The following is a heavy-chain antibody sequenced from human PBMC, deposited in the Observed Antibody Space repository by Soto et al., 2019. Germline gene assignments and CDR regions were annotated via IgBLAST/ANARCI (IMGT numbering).Heavy chain of an antibody. Sequence: PSETLSLTCTVSGDSLRNYYWSWIRQPPGKGLEWIGYIYYSGGTNYNPSLKSRAIISVDTSKNQFSLKLTSVTAADTAVYYCARHPSINSEYWGQGTLVTVSS. V-gene: IGHV4-59*08. CDR1: GDSLRNYY. D-gene: IGHD1-1*01. CDR2: IYYSGGT. CDR3: ARHPSINSEY. J-gene: IGHJ4*02.